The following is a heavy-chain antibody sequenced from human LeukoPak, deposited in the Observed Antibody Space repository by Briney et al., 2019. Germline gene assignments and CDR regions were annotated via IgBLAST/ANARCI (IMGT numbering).Heavy chain of an antibody. Sequence: PSETLSLTCTVSGGSISSYYWSGFRQTPGKGPEWIGYIYYSGSTKYNPSLKSRVTISVDRSKNQFSLKLNSVTAADTAVYYCARYWGVQLWPHLYFHLWGRGSLVTVSS. CDR2: IYYSGST. V-gene: IGHV4-59*01. D-gene: IGHD5-18*01. CDR1: GGSISSYY. J-gene: IGHJ2*01. CDR3: ARYWGVQLWPHLYFHL.